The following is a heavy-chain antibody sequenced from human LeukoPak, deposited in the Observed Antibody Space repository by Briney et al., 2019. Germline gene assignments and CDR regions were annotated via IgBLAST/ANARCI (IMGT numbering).Heavy chain of an antibody. CDR2: IVVGSGNT. CDR3: AAVPNANAWYWDDAFDI. Sequence: ASVKVSCKASGFTFTTSAVQWVRQARGQRFEWIGRIVVGSGNTDHAQKFQGRLTITRDISTSTAYMELSSLTSDDTAVYYCAAVPNANAWYWDDAFDIWGQGTMVTVSS. J-gene: IGHJ3*02. V-gene: IGHV1-58*01. CDR1: GFTFTTSA. D-gene: IGHD2-8*02.